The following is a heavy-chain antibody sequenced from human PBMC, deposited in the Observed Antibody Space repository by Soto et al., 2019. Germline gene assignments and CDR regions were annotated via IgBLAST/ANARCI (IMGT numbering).Heavy chain of an antibody. D-gene: IGHD6-13*01. J-gene: IGHJ6*02. CDR3: ASEGYSSSWYPRTYYYYYGMDV. CDR2: IYSSGST. Sequence: SETLSLTCTVSGGSISSSSYYWGWFRQPPGKGLEWIGSIYSSGSTYYNASLPCRVTISVDTSNNQLSLKMSYVTDADTAVYYCASEGYSSSWYPRTYYYYYGMDVWGQGTTVT. CDR1: GGSISSSSYY. V-gene: IGHV4-39*01.